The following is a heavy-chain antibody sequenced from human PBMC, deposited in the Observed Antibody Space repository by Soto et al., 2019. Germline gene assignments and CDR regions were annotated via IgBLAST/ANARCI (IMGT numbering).Heavy chain of an antibody. V-gene: IGHV3-48*02. CDR2: ISTGSASI. CDR3: ARDSASYSSSSGSYWYLEL. Sequence: EVQLVESGGGLAQPGGSLRLSCAASGFTFSSYGMNWVRQAPGKGREWVSYISTGSASIYYADSVKGRFTISRDNAKKSMFLQMNRLRDGDTAVYYCARDSASYSSSSGSYWYLELWGRGTLVTVSS. D-gene: IGHD6-6*01. J-gene: IGHJ2*01. CDR1: GFTFSSYG.